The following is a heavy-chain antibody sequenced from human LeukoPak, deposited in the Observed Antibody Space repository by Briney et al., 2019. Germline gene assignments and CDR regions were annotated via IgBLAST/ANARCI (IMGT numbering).Heavy chain of an antibody. CDR1: GGTFSSYA. D-gene: IGHD6-13*01. CDR3: ARSRRFGQQLKGGMDV. J-gene: IGHJ6*02. Sequence: GASVKVSCKASGGTFSSYAISWVRQAPGQGLEWMGRIIPILGIANYAQKFQDRVTITADKSTSTAYMELSSLRSEDTAVYYCARSRRFGQQLKGGMDVWGQGTTVTVSS. CDR2: IIPILGIA. V-gene: IGHV1-69*04.